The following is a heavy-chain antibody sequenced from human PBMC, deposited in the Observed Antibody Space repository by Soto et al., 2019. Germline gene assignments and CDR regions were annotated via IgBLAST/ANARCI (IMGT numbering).Heavy chain of an antibody. CDR1: GYTFTSYG. V-gene: IGHV1-18*01. CDR3: ARDPPSSYCSSTSCPSDAFDI. CDR2: INACNGNT. J-gene: IGHJ3*02. D-gene: IGHD2-2*01. Sequence: ASVKGSCKASGYTFTSYGISWGRQAPGQGLEGMGWINACNGNTKYSQKLQGRVTITRDTSASTAYMELSSLRSEDTAVYYCARDPPSSYCSSTSCPSDAFDIWGQGTMVTVSS.